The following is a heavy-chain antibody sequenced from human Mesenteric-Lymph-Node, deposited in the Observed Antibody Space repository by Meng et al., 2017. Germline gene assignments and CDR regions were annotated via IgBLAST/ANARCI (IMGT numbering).Heavy chain of an antibody. Sequence: VQIRDSRSGPGQRLPHRPRTSTVFCGSIMSGDYYWSWNPRPQGKGPEWIGEIPHRGSSAYNPSLKSRVSMSIDKSKNQFSLKLTSVTAAYTAVYHCLRGSGVSVWGQGTLVTVSS. D-gene: IGHD3-10*01. CDR2: IPHRGSS. V-gene: IGHV4-30-4*01. CDR1: CGSIMSGDYY. CDR3: LRGSGVSV. J-gene: IGHJ1*01.